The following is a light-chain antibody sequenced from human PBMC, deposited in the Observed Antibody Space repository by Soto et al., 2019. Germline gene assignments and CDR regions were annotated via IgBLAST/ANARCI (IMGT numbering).Light chain of an antibody. CDR1: QSISNH. CDR2: AAS. J-gene: IGKJ1*01. CDR3: QLRYCSPPT. V-gene: IGKV1-39*01. Sequence: DIQMTQSPSSLSASVEDRVIITCRASQSISNHLNWYQQKPGKAPKLLIFAASSLQSGVPSRFSGSRSGPDFTLTISSLQPEDCTTYYSQLRYCSPPTFGQGANVDI.